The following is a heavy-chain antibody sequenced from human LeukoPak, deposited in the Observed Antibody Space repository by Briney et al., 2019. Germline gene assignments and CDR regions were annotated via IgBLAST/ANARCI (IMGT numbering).Heavy chain of an antibody. D-gene: IGHD3-10*01. J-gene: IGHJ2*01. V-gene: IGHV3-30*18. CDR3: AKDRVPMVRGVTRGYFDL. CDR1: GFTFSSYG. Sequence: GGSLRLSCAASGFTFSSYGMHWVRQAPGKGLEGVAVISYDGSNKYYADSVKGRFTISRDNSKTTLYLQMNSLSAEDTAVYYCAKDRVPMVRGVTRGYFDLW. CDR2: ISYDGSNK.